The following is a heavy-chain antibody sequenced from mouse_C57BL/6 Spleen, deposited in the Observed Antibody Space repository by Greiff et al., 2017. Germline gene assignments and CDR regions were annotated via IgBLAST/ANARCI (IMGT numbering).Heavy chain of an antibody. CDR3: AIPTYSNYEENAMDY. CDR1: GYTFTSYW. D-gene: IGHD2-5*01. J-gene: IGHJ4*01. V-gene: IGHV1-74*01. Sequence: VKLMESGAELVKPGASVKVSCKASGYTFTSYWMHWVKQRPGQGLEWIGRIHPSDSDPNYNQKFKGKATLTVDKSSSTAYMQLSSLTSEDSAVYYCAIPTYSNYEENAMDYWGQGTSVTVSS. CDR2: IHPSDSDP.